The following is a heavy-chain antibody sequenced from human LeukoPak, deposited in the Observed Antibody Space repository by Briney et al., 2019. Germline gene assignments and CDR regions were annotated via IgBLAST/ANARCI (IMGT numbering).Heavy chain of an antibody. CDR3: ERVGCIGGSCYSGL. J-gene: IGHJ4*02. CDR1: GYTFASYG. V-gene: IGHV1-18*01. CDR2: ISAYKCIT. Sequence: ASVKDSCKASGYTFASYGICWVRQAPGHGLEWMGWISAYKCITSYAQKLQHRLTMTTEPSTSAAHMQQRSLRSHDSPVYYCERVGCIGGSCYSGLRAQGAMVTVSS. D-gene: IGHD2-15*01.